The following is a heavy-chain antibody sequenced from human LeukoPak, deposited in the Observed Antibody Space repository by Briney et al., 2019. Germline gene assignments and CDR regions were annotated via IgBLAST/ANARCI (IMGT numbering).Heavy chain of an antibody. Sequence: SETLSLTCTVSGGSISSYYWSWIRQPPGKGLEWIGYIYYSGSTNYNPSLKSRVTVSVDTSKNQFSLKLSSVTAADTAVYYCARHGGSSWNKEIYYFDYWGQGTLVTVSS. J-gene: IGHJ4*02. CDR3: ARHGGSSWNKEIYYFDY. D-gene: IGHD6-13*01. CDR1: GGSISSYY. CDR2: IYYSGST. V-gene: IGHV4-59*08.